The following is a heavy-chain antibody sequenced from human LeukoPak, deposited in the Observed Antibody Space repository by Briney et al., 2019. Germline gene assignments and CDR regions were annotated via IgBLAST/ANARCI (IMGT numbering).Heavy chain of an antibody. CDR3: ARRGTGHGMDV. J-gene: IGHJ6*02. D-gene: IGHD1-1*01. Sequence: GGSLRLSCAASGFTFNNYWIHWVRQVPGKGLVWVSRINNDGSSASYVDSVKGRLTISRDNAKNTLFLQMNSLRAEDTAVYYCARRGTGHGMDVWGQGTTVIVSS. V-gene: IGHV3-74*01. CDR2: INNDGSSA. CDR1: GFTFNNYW.